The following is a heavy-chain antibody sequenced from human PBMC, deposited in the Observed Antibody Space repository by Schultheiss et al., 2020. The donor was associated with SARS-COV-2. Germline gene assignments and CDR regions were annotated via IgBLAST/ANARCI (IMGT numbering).Heavy chain of an antibody. V-gene: IGHV1-2*06. CDR1: GYTFTGYY. D-gene: IGHD5-18*01. Sequence: ASVKVSCKASGYTFTGYYMHWVRQAPGQGLEWMGRINPNSGGTNYAQKFQGRVTITADKSTSTAYMELSSLRSEDTAVYYCARDVGYRNGDYYYALDVWGQGTTVTVSS. CDR3: ARDVGYRNGDYYYALDV. J-gene: IGHJ6*02. CDR2: INPNSGGT.